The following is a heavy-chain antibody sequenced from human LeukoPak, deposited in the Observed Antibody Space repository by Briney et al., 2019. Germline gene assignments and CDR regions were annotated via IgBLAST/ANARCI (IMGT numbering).Heavy chain of an antibody. CDR3: ARELVGATTFDY. V-gene: IGHV3-48*04. D-gene: IGHD1-26*01. Sequence: GGSLRLSCAASGFTFSSYSMNWVRQAPGKGLEWVSDISVSGNTIYYADSVKGRFTISRDNAKNSLYLQMNSLRVEDTAVYYCARELVGATTFDYWGQGTLVTVSS. J-gene: IGHJ4*02. CDR1: GFTFSSYS. CDR2: ISVSGNTI.